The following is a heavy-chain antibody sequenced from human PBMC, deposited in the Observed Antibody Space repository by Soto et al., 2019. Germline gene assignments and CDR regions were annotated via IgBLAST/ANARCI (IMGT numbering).Heavy chain of an antibody. CDR2: ISGNGEIT. V-gene: IGHV3-11*01. D-gene: IGHD6-19*01. J-gene: IGHJ4*02. CDR3: AKERSSGWSFDY. Sequence: GGSLRLSCAASGFTFSDYYIHWIRRAPGKGLEWISGISGNGEITHYAASAKGRFTISRDNAKNSLYLQMNSLRAEDTAVFYCAKERSSGWSFDYWGQGTLVTVSS. CDR1: GFTFSDYY.